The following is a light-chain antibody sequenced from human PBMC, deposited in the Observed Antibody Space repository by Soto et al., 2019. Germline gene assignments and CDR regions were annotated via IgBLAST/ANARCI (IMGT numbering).Light chain of an antibody. Sequence: QMSESASSLSSSVGDRVPITCRASQSISSYLNWYQQKPGKAPKLLIYAASSLQSGVPSRFSGSGSGTDFTLTISSLQPEDFATYYCQQSYSTPWTFGQGTKVDIK. CDR2: AAS. CDR1: QSISSY. J-gene: IGKJ1*01. V-gene: IGKV1-39*01. CDR3: QQSYSTPWT.